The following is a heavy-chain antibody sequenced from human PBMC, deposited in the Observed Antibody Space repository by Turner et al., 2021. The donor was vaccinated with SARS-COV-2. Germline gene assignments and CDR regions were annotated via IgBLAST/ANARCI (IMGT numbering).Heavy chain of an antibody. CDR1: GFTFSSYS. Sequence: EVQLVESGGGLVQPGGSLRLSCAASGFTFSSYSMNWVRQAPGKGVDWVSYISTTSNTIYYADSVRGRFTISRDNAKNSLYLQMNSLRAEDTAVYYCARERGFGMDVWGQGTTVTVSS. CDR2: ISTTSNTI. D-gene: IGHD3-10*01. J-gene: IGHJ6*02. V-gene: IGHV3-48*01. CDR3: ARERGFGMDV.